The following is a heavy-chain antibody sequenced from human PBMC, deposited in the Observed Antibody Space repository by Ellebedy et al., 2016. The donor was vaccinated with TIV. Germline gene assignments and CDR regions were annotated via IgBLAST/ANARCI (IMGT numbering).Heavy chain of an antibody. CDR2: SYYIGTT. CDR1: GGSVSSGSHY. D-gene: IGHD1-26*01. V-gene: IGHV4-61*01. CDR3: AGGSYTPYGMDV. Sequence: GSLRPSCTVSGGSVSSGSHYWNWIRQPPGKGLEWIGYSYYIGTTNYNPSLKSRVTISEDTSKNQFSLRLRSVTASDTAVYYCAGGSYTPYGMDVWGRGTTVIVSS. J-gene: IGHJ6*02.